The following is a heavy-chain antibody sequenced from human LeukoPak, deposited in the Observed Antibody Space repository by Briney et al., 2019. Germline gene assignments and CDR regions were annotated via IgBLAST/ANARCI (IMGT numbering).Heavy chain of an antibody. V-gene: IGHV4-34*01. CDR3: AREPVVPAASDNWFDP. CDR1: GGSFSGYY. J-gene: IGHJ5*02. Sequence: PSETLSLTCAVYGGSFSGYYWSWIRQPPGKGLEWIGEINHSGSTNYNPSLKSRVTISVDTSKNQFSLKLSSVTAADTAVYYCAREPVVPAASDNWFDPWGQGTLATVSS. D-gene: IGHD2-2*01. CDR2: INHSGST.